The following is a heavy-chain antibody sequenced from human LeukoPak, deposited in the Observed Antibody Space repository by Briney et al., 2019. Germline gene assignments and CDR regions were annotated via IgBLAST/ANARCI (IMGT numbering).Heavy chain of an antibody. J-gene: IGHJ5*02. CDR3: ARGEDILTGIGLMRWFDP. Sequence: SETLSLTCTVSGGSISSSSYYWGWIRQPPGKGLEWIGSIYYSGSTYYNPSLKSRVTISVDTSKNQFSLKLSSVTAADTAVYYCARGEDILTGIGLMRWFDPWGQGTLVTVSS. V-gene: IGHV4-39*07. CDR1: GGSISSSSYY. D-gene: IGHD3-9*01. CDR2: IYYSGST.